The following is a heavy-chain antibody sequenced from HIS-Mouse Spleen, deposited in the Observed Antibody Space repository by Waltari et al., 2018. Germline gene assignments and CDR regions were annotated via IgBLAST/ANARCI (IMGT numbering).Heavy chain of an antibody. V-gene: IGHV1-69*04. D-gene: IGHD4-17*01. CDR3: ARDTVEMGPVPYYYGMDV. J-gene: IGHJ6*02. CDR1: GGTFSSYA. CDR2: IIPILGIA. Sequence: QVQLVQSGAEVKKPGSSVKVSCKASGGTFSSYAISWLRQAPGQGLEWMGRIIPILGIANYAQKVQGRVTITADKSTSTSYMELSSLRSEDTAVYYCARDTVEMGPVPYYYGMDVWGQGTTVTVSS.